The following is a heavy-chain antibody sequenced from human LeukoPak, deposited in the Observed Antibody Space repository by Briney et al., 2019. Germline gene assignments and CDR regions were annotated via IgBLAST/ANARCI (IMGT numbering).Heavy chain of an antibody. J-gene: IGHJ4*02. CDR1: GCTFTGYY. D-gene: IGHD2-15*01. V-gene: IGHV1-2*02. Sequence: GASVKVSCKASGCTFTGYYMHWVRQAPGQGLEWMGWINPNSDFTNFAQNFQGRVTMTSDTSISTAYMELSRLRSDDTAVYYCARAISGGSPITASDYWGQGTLVTVSS. CDR3: ARAISGGSPITASDY. CDR2: INPNSDFT.